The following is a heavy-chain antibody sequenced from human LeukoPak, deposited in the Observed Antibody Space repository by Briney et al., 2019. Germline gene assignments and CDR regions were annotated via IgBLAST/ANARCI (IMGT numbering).Heavy chain of an antibody. CDR2: IYYSGST. Sequence: PSETLSLTCTVSGGSISSGGYYWSWIRQHPGKGLEWIGYIYYSGSTYYNPSLKSRVTISVDTSKNQFSLKLSSVTAADTAVYYCARVDKMYGSGSYRDFDYWGQGTLVTVSS. J-gene: IGHJ4*02. D-gene: IGHD3-10*01. CDR1: GGSISSGGYY. CDR3: ARVDKMYGSGSYRDFDY. V-gene: IGHV4-31*03.